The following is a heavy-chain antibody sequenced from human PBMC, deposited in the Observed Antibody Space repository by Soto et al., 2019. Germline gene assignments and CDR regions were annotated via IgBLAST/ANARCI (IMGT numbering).Heavy chain of an antibody. CDR2: INSDGSDT. CDR1: GFTFSSYW. Sequence: EVQLVESGGGLVQPGGSLRLTCAASGFTFSSYWMHWVRQVPGKGLVWVSRINSDGSDTNYADSVKGRFTISRDNAKNTLHLQMNSLRAEDTALYYCARGYCSGGSCSTQNAFDIWGQGTVVTVSS. CDR3: ARGYCSGGSCSTQNAFDI. V-gene: IGHV3-74*01. J-gene: IGHJ3*02. D-gene: IGHD2-15*01.